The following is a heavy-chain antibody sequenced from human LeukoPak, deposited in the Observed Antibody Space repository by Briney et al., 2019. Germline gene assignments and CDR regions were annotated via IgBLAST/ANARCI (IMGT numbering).Heavy chain of an antibody. J-gene: IGHJ6*02. D-gene: IGHD6-13*01. CDR3: ARDPRSRGTYYHYGMDV. CDR1: GGTFSSYA. CDR2: IIPILGIA. Sequence: GASVKVSCKASGGTFSSYAISWVRQAPGQGLEWMGRIIPILGIANYAQRFQGRVTITADKSTSTAYMELSSLRSEDTAVYYCARDPRSRGTYYHYGMDVWGQGTTVTVSS. V-gene: IGHV1-69*04.